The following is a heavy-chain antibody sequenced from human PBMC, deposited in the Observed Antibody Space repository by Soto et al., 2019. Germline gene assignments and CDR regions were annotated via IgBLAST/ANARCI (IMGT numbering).Heavy chain of an antibody. J-gene: IGHJ3*02. CDR2: ISSSGSTI. V-gene: IGHV3-11*01. CDR1: GFTFSDYY. CDR3: AMAYYDGYDAFDI. D-gene: IGHD3-3*01. Sequence: QVQLVESGGGLVKPGGSLRLSCAASGFTFSDYYMSWIRQAPGKGLEWVSYISSSGSTIYYADSVKGLFTSSRDNAKNSPSRQMNCLRAEDTAVYYCAMAYYDGYDAFDIWGQGTMVTVSS.